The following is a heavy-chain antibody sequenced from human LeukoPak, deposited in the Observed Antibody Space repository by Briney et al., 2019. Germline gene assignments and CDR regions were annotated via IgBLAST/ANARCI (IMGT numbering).Heavy chain of an antibody. CDR1: GFSFSSYS. Sequence: NPGGSLRLSCAASGFSFSSYSMDWVRQAPGKGLEWVSSITSTSSYIYYADSVKGRFTISRDNAKNSLYLQLNSLRAEDTAVYYCARLCQVTTCAKFDYWGQGILVTVSS. CDR2: ITSTSSYI. D-gene: IGHD4-17*01. CDR3: ARLCQVTTCAKFDY. J-gene: IGHJ4*02. V-gene: IGHV3-21*01.